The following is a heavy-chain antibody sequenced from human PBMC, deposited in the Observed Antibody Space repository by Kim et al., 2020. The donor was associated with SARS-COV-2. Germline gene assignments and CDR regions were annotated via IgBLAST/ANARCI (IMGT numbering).Heavy chain of an antibody. V-gene: IGHV1-69*04. Sequence: SVKVSCKASGGTFSSYAISWVRQAPGQGLEWMGRIIPILGIANYAQKFQGRVTITADKSTSTAYMELSSLRSEDTAVYYCATPGGGRDGYNDAFDIWGQGTMVTVSS. CDR1: GGTFSSYA. CDR2: IIPILGIA. J-gene: IGHJ3*02. D-gene: IGHD2-15*01. CDR3: ATPGGGRDGYNDAFDI.